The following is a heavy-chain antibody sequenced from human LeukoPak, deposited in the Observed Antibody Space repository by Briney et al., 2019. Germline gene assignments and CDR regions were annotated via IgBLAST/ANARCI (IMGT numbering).Heavy chain of an antibody. CDR1: GGTFSSYA. J-gene: IGHJ5*02. V-gene: IGHV1-69*05. CDR3: ARSPLRFLESDP. D-gene: IGHD3-3*01. Sequence: SVKVSCKASGGTFSSYAISWVRQAPGQGLEWMGGIIPIFGTANYAQKLQGRVTMTTDTSTSTAYMELRSLRSDDTAVYYCARSPLRFLESDPWGQGTLVTVSS. CDR2: IIPIFGTA.